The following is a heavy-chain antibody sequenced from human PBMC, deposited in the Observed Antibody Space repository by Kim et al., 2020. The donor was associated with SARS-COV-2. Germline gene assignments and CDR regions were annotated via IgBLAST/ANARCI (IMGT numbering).Heavy chain of an antibody. CDR1: GFNFNNFG. J-gene: IGHJ3*01. D-gene: IGHD3-10*01. V-gene: IGHV3-30*18. Sequence: GGSLRLSCAASGFNFNNFGFHWVRQAPGKGLEWVAVISYEGSKNNYADSLKGRSIISRDYSKNTVYLELTSLTPEDTAVYYCAKSTVILWFGQFRNDAF. CDR3: AKSTVILWFGQFRNDAF. CDR2: ISYEGSKN.